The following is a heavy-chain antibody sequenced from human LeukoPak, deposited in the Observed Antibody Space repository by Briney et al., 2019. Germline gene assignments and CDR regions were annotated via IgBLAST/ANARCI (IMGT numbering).Heavy chain of an antibody. CDR3: ARKSGPYYDSSAYYHFDY. Sequence: GGSLRLSCAASGFTFSSYWMSWVRPAPGKGLEWVANMRQDGSEKYYVDSVKGRFTISRDNAKNSLYLLLNSLRAEDTAVYYCARKSGPYYDSSAYYHFDYWGQGTLVTVSS. CDR2: MRQDGSEK. J-gene: IGHJ4*02. V-gene: IGHV3-7*01. D-gene: IGHD3-22*01. CDR1: GFTFSSYW.